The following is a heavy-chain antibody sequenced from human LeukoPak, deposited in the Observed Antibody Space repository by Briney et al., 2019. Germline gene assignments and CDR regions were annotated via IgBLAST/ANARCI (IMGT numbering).Heavy chain of an antibody. J-gene: IGHJ4*02. Sequence: GGSLRLSCAASGFTFSSYSMNWVRQAPGKGLEWVSSISSSSSYIYYADSVKGRFTISRDNAKNSLYLQMNSLRAEDTAVYYCATPYSSSSQALDYWGQGTLVTVSS. CDR2: ISSSSSYI. CDR1: GFTFSSYS. V-gene: IGHV3-21*01. CDR3: ATPYSSSSQALDY. D-gene: IGHD6-6*01.